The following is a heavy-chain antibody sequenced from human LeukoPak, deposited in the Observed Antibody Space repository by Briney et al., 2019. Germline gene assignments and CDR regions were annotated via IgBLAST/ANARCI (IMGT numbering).Heavy chain of an antibody. CDR2: ISNRGTST. CDR3: ARDLSPGGSTYASFDY. J-gene: IGHJ4*02. D-gene: IGHD5-18*01. CDR1: GFTFSDYY. V-gene: IGHV3-11*01. Sequence: GGSLRLSCATSGFTFSDYYMSWIRQAPGKGLEWISYISNRGTSTYYADSVKGRFTISRDNAKNSLYLQMNSLRAEDTAVYYCARDLSPGGSTYASFDYWGQGTLVTVSS.